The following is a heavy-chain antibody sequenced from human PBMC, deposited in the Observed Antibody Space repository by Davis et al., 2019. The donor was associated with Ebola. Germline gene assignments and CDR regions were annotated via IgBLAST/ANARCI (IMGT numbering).Heavy chain of an antibody. CDR2: VNPGRGNT. CDR3: SRSKTGILHFDY. D-gene: IGHD1-1*01. J-gene: IGHJ4*02. Sequence: ASVNVSCKTSRYTFPYYFIHWVRQAPGQGLDWVGRVNPGRGNTDYAQNFRGRVSLTRDTSTTTVHLELSSLGSDDTAVFYCSRSKTGILHFDYWGQGTLVIVSS. V-gene: IGHV1-46*01. CDR1: RYTFPYYF.